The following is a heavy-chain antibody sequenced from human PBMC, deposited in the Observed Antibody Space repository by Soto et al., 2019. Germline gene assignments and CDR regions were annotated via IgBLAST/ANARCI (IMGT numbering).Heavy chain of an antibody. Sequence: GGSLRLSCTASGFTFGDYAMSWFRQAPGKGLEWVGFIRSKAYGGTTEYAASVKGRFTISRDDSKSIAYLQMNSLKTEDTAVYYCTRDAGVLLWFGGNAFDIWGQGTMVTVSS. J-gene: IGHJ3*02. V-gene: IGHV3-49*03. D-gene: IGHD3-10*01. CDR2: IRSKAYGGTT. CDR1: GFTFGDYA. CDR3: TRDAGVLLWFGGNAFDI.